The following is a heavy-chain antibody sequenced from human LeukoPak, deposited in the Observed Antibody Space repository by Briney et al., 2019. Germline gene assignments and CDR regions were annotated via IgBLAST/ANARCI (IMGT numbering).Heavy chain of an antibody. V-gene: IGHV4-30-4*01. J-gene: IGHJ6*02. D-gene: IGHD3-22*01. CDR1: GGSISSGDYY. CDR3: ARDPDLEDSSGYYYYGMDV. Sequence: PSETLSLTCTVSGGSISSGDYYWSSIRQPPGKGLEWIGYIYYSGSTYYNPSLKSRVTISVDTSKNQFSLKLSSVTAADTAVYYCARDPDLEDSSGYYYYGMDVWGQGTTVTVSS. CDR2: IYYSGST.